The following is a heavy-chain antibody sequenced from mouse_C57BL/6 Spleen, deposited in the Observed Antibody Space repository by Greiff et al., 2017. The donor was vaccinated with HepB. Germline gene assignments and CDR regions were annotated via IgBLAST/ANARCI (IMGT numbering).Heavy chain of an antibody. CDR2: IYPGGGYT. CDR1: GYTFTNYW. CDR3: AREDPAHAFDY. Sequence: QVHVKQSGAELVRPGTSVKMSCKASGYTFTNYWIGWAKQRPGHGLEWIGDIYPGGGYTNYNEKFKGKATLTADKSSSTAYMQFSSLTSEDSAIYYCAREDPAHAFDYWGQGTTLTVSS. D-gene: IGHD3-2*02. V-gene: IGHV1-63*01. J-gene: IGHJ2*01.